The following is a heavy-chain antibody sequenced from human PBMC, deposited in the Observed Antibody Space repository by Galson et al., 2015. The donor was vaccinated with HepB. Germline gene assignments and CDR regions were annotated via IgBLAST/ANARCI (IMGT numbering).Heavy chain of an antibody. D-gene: IGHD3-22*01. V-gene: IGHV3-64D*06. CDR1: GFTFSSYA. CDR2: ISSNGGST. J-gene: IGHJ4*02. CDR3: VKSMIVVVITGGFDY. Sequence: SLRLSCAASGFTFSSYAMHWVRQAPGKGLEYVSAISSNGGSTYYADSVKGRFTISRDNSKNTLYLQMSSLRAEDTAVYYCVKSMIVVVITGGFDYWGQGTLVTVSS.